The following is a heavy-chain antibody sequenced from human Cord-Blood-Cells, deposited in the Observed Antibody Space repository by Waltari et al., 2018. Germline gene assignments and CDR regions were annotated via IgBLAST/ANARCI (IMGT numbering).Heavy chain of an antibody. CDR1: GYTFTSYA. CDR2: INAGNSNT. Sequence: QVQLVQSGAEVKKPGASVKVSCKASGYTFTSYAMHWVRQAPGQRLEWMGWINAGNSNTKYSQKFQGRVTITRDTSASTAYMELSSLRSEDTAVYYCARDRSDYIWGSYRYNAFDIWGQGTMVTVSS. V-gene: IGHV1-3*01. J-gene: IGHJ3*02. CDR3: ARDRSDYIWGSYRYNAFDI. D-gene: IGHD3-16*02.